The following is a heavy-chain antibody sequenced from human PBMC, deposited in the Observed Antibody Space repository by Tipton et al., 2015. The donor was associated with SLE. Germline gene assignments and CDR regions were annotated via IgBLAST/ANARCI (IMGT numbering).Heavy chain of an antibody. V-gene: IGHV4-34*01. CDR1: GGSFSGYY. CDR2: IYHSGST. J-gene: IGHJ3*02. CDR3: ARPVGGGGDAFDI. Sequence: TLSLTCAVYGGSFSGYYWSWIRQPPGKGLEWIGSIYHSGSTYYNPSLKSRVTISVDTSKNQFSLKLSSVTAADTAMYYCARPVGGGGDAFDIWGQGTMVTVSS. D-gene: IGHD3-16*01.